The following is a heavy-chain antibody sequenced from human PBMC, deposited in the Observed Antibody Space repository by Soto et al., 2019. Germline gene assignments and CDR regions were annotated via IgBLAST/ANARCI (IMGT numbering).Heavy chain of an antibody. D-gene: IGHD3-9*01. CDR3: ARTFDTITYYFDY. CDR2: ISYDGETK. CDR1: GVTFRTYG. V-gene: IGHV3-30*03. Sequence: QVHLVESGGGVVQPGRSLRLSCVVSGVTFRTYGIHWVRQAPGKGLEWVAVISYDGETKFYADSVKGRFTISKDTSKNTLYLQMHSLSGEDTAVYYCARTFDTITYYFDYWGQGTLVTVSS. J-gene: IGHJ4*02.